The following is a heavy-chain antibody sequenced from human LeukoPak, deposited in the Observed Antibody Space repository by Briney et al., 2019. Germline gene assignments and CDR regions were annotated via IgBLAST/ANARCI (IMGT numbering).Heavy chain of an antibody. CDR3: AREYGDYDFDY. V-gene: IGHV3-74*01. CDR1: GFTFSTYW. D-gene: IGHD4-17*01. J-gene: IGHJ4*02. Sequence: GGSLRLSCVASGFTFSTYWMHWVRQAPGKGLVWVSRINSDGTSTSYADSVKGRFTISRDNAKNTLFLHVNSLRAEDTALYYCAREYGDYDFDYWRQGTLVTVSS. CDR2: INSDGTST.